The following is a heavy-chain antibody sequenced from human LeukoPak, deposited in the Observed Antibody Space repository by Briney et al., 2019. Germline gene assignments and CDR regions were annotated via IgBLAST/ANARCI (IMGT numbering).Heavy chain of an antibody. D-gene: IGHD6-19*01. Sequence: PGGSLRLSCAASGFTFGNYAMHWVRPAPGKGLEYVSAISSNGGNTYYANSVKGRFTISRDNSKNTLSLQMGSLRAEDMAVYYCARDAAGLFDYWGQGTLVTVSS. CDR1: GFTFGNYA. CDR3: ARDAAGLFDY. J-gene: IGHJ4*02. CDR2: ISSNGGNT. V-gene: IGHV3-64*01.